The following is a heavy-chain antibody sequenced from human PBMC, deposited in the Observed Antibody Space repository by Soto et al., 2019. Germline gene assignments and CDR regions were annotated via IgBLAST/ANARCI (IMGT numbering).Heavy chain of an antibody. Sequence: QVQLQQWGAGLLKPSETLSLTRAVYGGSFSGYYWSWIRQPPGKGLEWIGEINHSGSTNYNPSLKSRVTISVDTSKNQFSLKLSSVTAADTAVYYCAVGNVLLWFGEFRGSYAPIRYWGQGTLVTVSS. CDR1: GGSFSGYY. J-gene: IGHJ4*02. CDR3: AVGNVLLWFGEFRGSYAPIRY. CDR2: INHSGST. V-gene: IGHV4-34*01. D-gene: IGHD3-10*01.